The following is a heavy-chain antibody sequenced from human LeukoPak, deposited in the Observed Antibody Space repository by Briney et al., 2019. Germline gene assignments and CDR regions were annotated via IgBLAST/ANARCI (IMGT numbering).Heavy chain of an antibody. D-gene: IGHD6-13*01. Sequence: PGRSLRLSCAASGFTFIGNAWHGSGKAQGKGLGGGQVIWYDGSNKYYADSVKGRFTISRDNSKNTLYLQMNSLRAEDTAVYYCARGFLGYSSSWYGYWGQGTLVTVSS. CDR1: GFTFIGNA. CDR3: ARGFLGYSSSWYGY. CDR2: IWYDGSNK. V-gene: IGHV3-33*01. J-gene: IGHJ4*02.